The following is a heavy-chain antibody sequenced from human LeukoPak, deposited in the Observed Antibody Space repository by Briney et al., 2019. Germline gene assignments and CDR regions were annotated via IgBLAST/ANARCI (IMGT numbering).Heavy chain of an antibody. J-gene: IGHJ4*02. CDR2: IYHSGST. CDR1: GGSISSGGYS. D-gene: IGHD4-17*01. CDR3: ARAKGDYDHFDY. Sequence: PSETLSLTCAVSGGSISSGGYSWSWIRQSPGKGLEWIGYIYHSGSTYYNPSLKSRVTISVDRSKNQFSLKLSSVTAADTAVYYCARAKGDYDHFDYWGQGALVTVSS. V-gene: IGHV4-30-2*06.